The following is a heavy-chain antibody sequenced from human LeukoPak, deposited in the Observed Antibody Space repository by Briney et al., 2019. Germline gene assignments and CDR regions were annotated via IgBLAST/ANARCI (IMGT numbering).Heavy chain of an antibody. CDR2: IKQDGSEK. J-gene: IGHJ4*02. CDR3: AKDQEQTGSGPTEAYYDY. Sequence: GGSLRLSCAASGFTFSSYWMSWVRQAPGKGLEWVANIKQDGSEKYYVDSVKGRFTISRDNSKNTLYLQMNSLRAEDTAVYYCAKDQEQTGSGPTEAYYDYWGQGTLVTVSS. D-gene: IGHD1/OR15-1a*01. CDR1: GFTFSSYW. V-gene: IGHV3-7*03.